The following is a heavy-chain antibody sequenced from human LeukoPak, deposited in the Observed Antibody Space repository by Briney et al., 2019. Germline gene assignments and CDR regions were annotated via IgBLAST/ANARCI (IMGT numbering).Heavy chain of an antibody. V-gene: IGHV3-23*01. CDR2: ISGSGGST. Sequence: GGSLRLSCAASGFTFSNYAMSWARQAPGKGLEWVSIISGSGGSTYYADSVKGRVSISRDNSKNTLYLQMNSLRAEDTAVYYCAKDRNSEGGAAKNYWGQGTLVTVSS. CDR1: GFTFSNYA. D-gene: IGHD1-26*01. J-gene: IGHJ4*02. CDR3: AKDRNSEGGAAKNY.